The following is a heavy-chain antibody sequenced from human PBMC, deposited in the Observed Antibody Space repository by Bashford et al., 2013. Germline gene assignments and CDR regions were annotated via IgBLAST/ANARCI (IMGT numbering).Heavy chain of an antibody. D-gene: IGHD6-13*01. CDR2: ISAGGSYT. V-gene: IGHV3-11*05. J-gene: IGHJ4*02. Sequence: GGSLRLSCAASGFTFSDYYMSWIRQAPGKGLEWVSYISAGGSYTNYADSVKGRFTISRDNAKNSLYLQMNSLRAEDTAVYYCARDGLDSSSWYIPIIDYWGQGTLVTVSS. CDR3: ARDGLDSSSWYIPIIDY. CDR1: GFTFSDYY.